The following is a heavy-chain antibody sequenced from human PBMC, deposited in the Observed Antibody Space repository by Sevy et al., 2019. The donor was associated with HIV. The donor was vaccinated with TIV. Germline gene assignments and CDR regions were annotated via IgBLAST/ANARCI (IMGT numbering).Heavy chain of an antibody. V-gene: IGHV3-21*01. CDR2: ISSSSNYI. J-gene: IGHJ3*02. Sequence: GGSLRLSCAASGFTFSSSSMNWVRQAPGKGLEWVSSISSSSNYIYYADSVKGRFTISRDNAKNSLFLQMNSLRAEDTAVYYCARDETWDAFDIWGQGTMVTVSS. CDR1: GFTFSSSS. CDR3: ARDETWDAFDI.